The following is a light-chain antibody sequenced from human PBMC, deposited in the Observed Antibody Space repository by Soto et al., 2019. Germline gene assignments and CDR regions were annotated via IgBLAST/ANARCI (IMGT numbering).Light chain of an antibody. V-gene: IGKV1-12*01. CDR2: GAS. Sequence: DTQMTQSPSSVSASVGDRVTISCRASQDIHTWLAWYQQKPGKAPNLLIYGASILQSGVASRFSGSGSGTCFTLTISCLQPEDSATYYRQQANSFPFTFGPGTKVDV. J-gene: IGKJ3*01. CDR3: QQANSFPFT. CDR1: QDIHTW.